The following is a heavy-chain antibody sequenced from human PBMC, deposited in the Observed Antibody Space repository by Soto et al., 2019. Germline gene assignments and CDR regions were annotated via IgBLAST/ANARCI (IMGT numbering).Heavy chain of an antibody. CDR1: GFTFNTYA. CDR2: ISDNGGSA. J-gene: IGHJ6*02. D-gene: IGHD2-15*01. V-gene: IGHV3-23*01. Sequence: GGSLRLSCAASGFTFNTYAITWVRQAPGKGLEWVSSISDNGGSAHYADSVMGRFTMSRDNFNDILYLQLSGLRAEDSAVYFCAKAKIVSPPIYGLDVWGQGTTVTVSS. CDR3: AKAKIVSPPIYGLDV.